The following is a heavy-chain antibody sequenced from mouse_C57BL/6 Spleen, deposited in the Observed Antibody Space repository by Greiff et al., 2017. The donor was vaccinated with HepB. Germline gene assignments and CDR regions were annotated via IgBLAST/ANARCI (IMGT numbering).Heavy chain of an antibody. Sequence: VQLQQSGPELVKPGASVKISCKASGYAFSSSWMNWVKQRPGKGLEWIGRIYPGDGDTNYNGKFKGKATLTADKSSSTAYMQLSSLTSEDSAVYFCARGSYDGYYGWFDYWGQGTTLTVSS. V-gene: IGHV1-82*01. D-gene: IGHD2-3*01. CDR1: GYAFSSSW. J-gene: IGHJ2*01. CDR2: IYPGDGDT. CDR3: ARGSYDGYYGWFDY.